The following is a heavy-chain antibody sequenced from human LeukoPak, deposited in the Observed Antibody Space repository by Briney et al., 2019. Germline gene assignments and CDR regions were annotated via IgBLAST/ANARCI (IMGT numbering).Heavy chain of an antibody. CDR1: GFTFSSYS. D-gene: IGHD6-6*01. CDR3: ARDLGTSIAARPPGY. J-gene: IGHJ4*02. V-gene: IGHV3-21*01. CDR2: ISSSSSYI. Sequence: GGSLRLSCAASGFTFSSYSMNWLRQAPGKGLEWVSSISSSSSYIYYADSVKGRFTISRDNAKNSLYLQMNSLRAEDTAVYYCARDLGTSIAARPPGYWGQGTLVTVSS.